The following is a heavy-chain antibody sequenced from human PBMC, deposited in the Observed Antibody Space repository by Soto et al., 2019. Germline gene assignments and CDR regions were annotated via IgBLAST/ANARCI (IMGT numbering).Heavy chain of an antibody. D-gene: IGHD3-9*01. CDR3: ARDRARYYDILTGYYFDY. J-gene: IGHJ4*02. CDR2: IWYDGSNK. V-gene: IGHV3-33*01. Sequence: LRLSCAASGFTFSSYGMHWVRQAPGKGLEWVAVIWYDGSNKYYADSVKGRFTISRDNSKNTLYLQMNSLRAEDTAVYYCARDRARYYDILTGYYFDYWGQGTLVTVSS. CDR1: GFTFSSYG.